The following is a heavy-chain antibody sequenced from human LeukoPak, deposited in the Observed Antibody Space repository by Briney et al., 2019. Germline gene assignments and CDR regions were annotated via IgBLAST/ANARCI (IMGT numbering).Heavy chain of an antibody. J-gene: IGHJ3*02. Sequence: ASVKVSCKASGYTFTSYAMHWVRQAPGQRLEWMGWINAGNGNTKYSQKFQGRVTITRDTSASTAYMELNSLRAEDTAVYYCARGWASSRRKAFDIWGQGTMVTVSS. D-gene: IGHD3-16*01. CDR3: ARGWASSRRKAFDI. CDR2: INAGNGNT. CDR1: GYTFTSYA. V-gene: IGHV1-3*01.